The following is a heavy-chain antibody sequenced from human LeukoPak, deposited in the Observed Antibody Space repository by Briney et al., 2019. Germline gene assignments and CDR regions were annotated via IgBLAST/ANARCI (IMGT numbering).Heavy chain of an antibody. V-gene: IGHV3-49*03. CDR2: IRSKAYGGTT. J-gene: IGHJ4*02. D-gene: IGHD6-19*01. CDR3: TRVPAVAGTQSDY. Sequence: GGSLRLSCTASGFTFGDYAMSWFRQAPGKGLEWVGCIRSKAYGGTTEYAASVKGRFTISRDDSKSITYLQMNSLKTEDTAVYYCTRVPAVAGTQSDYWGQGTLVTVSS. CDR1: GFTFGDYA.